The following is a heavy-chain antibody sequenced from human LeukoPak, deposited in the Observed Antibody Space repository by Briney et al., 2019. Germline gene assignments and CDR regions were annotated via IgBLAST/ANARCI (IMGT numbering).Heavy chain of an antibody. Sequence: SETLSLTCAVYGGSFSGYYWSWIRQPPGKGLEWIGEINHSGSTNYNPSLKSRVTISVDTSKNQFSLKLSSVTAADTAVYYCARIYGGILPIWGKGTAVTVSS. J-gene: IGHJ6*04. CDR1: GGSFSGYY. CDR2: INHSGST. CDR3: ARIYGGILPI. V-gene: IGHV4-34*01. D-gene: IGHD4-23*01.